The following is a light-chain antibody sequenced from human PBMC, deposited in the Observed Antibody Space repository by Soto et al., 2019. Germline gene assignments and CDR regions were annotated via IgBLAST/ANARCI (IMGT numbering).Light chain of an antibody. CDR3: QQYESSLT. CDR2: GAS. V-gene: IGKV3-20*01. Sequence: EIVLTQSPGSLSLSPGEGATLSCRASQSVSSSFFAWYQQKPGQAPSLLIYGASRRATGVPDRFSGSGSGTDSLLIISRLEPEDFAVYYCQQYESSLTFGQGTKVEIK. J-gene: IGKJ1*01. CDR1: QSVSSSF.